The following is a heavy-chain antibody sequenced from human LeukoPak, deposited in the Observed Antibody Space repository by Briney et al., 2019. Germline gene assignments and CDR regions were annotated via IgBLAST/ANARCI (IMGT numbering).Heavy chain of an antibody. CDR1: GGSVSSYY. J-gene: IGHJ5*02. CDR2: IYYSGST. V-gene: IGHV4-59*02. Sequence: SETLSLTCTVSGGSVSSYYWSWIRQPPGKGLEWIGYIYYSGSTNYNPSLKSRVTISVDTSKNQFSLKLSSVTAADTAVYYCARITNWFDPWGQGTLVAVSS. CDR3: ARITNWFDP.